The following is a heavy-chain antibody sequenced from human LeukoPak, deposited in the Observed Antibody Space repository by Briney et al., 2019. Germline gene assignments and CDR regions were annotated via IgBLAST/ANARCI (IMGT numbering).Heavy chain of an antibody. CDR3: AKVEVAGWFDP. J-gene: IGHJ5*02. CDR2: ISGSGGST. V-gene: IGHV3-23*01. Sequence: GGSLRLSCAASGFIFSSYWMSWVRQAPGKGLEWVSAISGSGGSTYYADSVKGRFTISRDNSKNTLYLQMNSLRAEDTAVYYCAKVEVAGWFDPWGQGTLVTVSS. CDR1: GFIFSSYW. D-gene: IGHD6-19*01.